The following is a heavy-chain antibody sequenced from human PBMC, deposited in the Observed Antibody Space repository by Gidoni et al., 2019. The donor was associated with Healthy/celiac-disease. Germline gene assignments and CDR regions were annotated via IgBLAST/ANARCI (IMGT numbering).Heavy chain of an antibody. CDR2: INSDGSST. J-gene: IGHJ4*02. CDR3: ARGKTPAMVTPFDY. V-gene: IGHV3-74*01. D-gene: IGHD5-18*01. CDR1: GFPFSSYW. Sequence: EVQLVESGGGLVQPGGSLRLSCAASGFPFSSYWMHWVRQAPGKGLVWVSRINSDGSSTSYADSVKGRFTISRDNAKNTLYLQMNSLRAEDTAVYYCARGKTPAMVTPFDYWGQGTLVTVSS.